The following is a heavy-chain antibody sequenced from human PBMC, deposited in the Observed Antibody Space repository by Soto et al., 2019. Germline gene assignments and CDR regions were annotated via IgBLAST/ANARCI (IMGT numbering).Heavy chain of an antibody. CDR3: ARDDYSSGWYFDY. V-gene: IGHV4-4*02. CDR2: IYHSGST. J-gene: IGHJ4*02. D-gene: IGHD6-19*01. Sequence: SETLSLTCAVSGGSISSSNWWSWVRQPPGKGLEWIGEIYHSGSTNYNPSLKSRVTISVDKSKNQFSLKLSSVTAADTAVYYCARDDYSSGWYFDYWGQGTLVTVSS. CDR1: GGSISSSNW.